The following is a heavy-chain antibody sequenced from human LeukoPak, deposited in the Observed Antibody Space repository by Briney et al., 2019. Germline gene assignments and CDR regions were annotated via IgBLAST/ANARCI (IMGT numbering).Heavy chain of an antibody. J-gene: IGHJ6*02. D-gene: IGHD2-2*01. CDR3: ARPMGTCSSTSCYVYYYHGMDV. V-gene: IGHV3-48*04. CDR1: GFTFSSYW. Sequence: PGGSLRLSCAASGFTFSSYWTSWVRQAPGKGLEWVSYISSGGTTIYCADSVKGRFTISRDNAKNSLYLQMNSLRAEDTAVYYCARPMGTCSSTSCYVYYYHGMDVWGQGTTVTVSS. CDR2: ISSGGTTI.